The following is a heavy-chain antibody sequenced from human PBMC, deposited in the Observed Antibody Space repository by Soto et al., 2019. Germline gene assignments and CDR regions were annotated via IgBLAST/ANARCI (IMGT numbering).Heavy chain of an antibody. D-gene: IGHD2-15*01. J-gene: IGHJ6*02. CDR3: ARDPRDIVVVVAANYYYYGMDV. CDR1: GFTFSSYG. Sequence: GGSLRLSCAASGFTFSSYGMHWVRQAPGKGLEWVAVIWYDGSNKYYADSVKGRFTISRDNSKNTLYLQMNSLRAEDTAVYYCARDPRDIVVVVAANYYYYGMDVWGQGTTVTVSS. V-gene: IGHV3-33*01. CDR2: IWYDGSNK.